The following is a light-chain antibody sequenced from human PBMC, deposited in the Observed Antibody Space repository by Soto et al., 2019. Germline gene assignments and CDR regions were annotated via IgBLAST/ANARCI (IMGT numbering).Light chain of an antibody. CDR2: EVS. CDR3: SAYTSRSTLV. CDR1: SSDVGGYNY. Sequence: QSALTQPASVSGSPGQSITISCTGSSSDVGGYNYVSWSQQHPGKVPKLLIYEVSNRPSGVSDRFSGSKSGNTASLTISGLQTEDEADYYCSAYTSRSTLVFGGGTKLTVL. J-gene: IGLJ3*02. V-gene: IGLV2-14*03.